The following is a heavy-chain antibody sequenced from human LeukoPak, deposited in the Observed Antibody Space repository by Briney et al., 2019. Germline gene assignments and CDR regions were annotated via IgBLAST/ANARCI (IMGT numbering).Heavy chain of an antibody. CDR3: AKGGDMVRGVYNWFDP. CDR1: GFTFSSYA. J-gene: IGHJ5*02. D-gene: IGHD3-10*01. Sequence: GGSLRLSCAASGFTFSSYAMHWVRQAPGKGLEWVAVISYDGSNKYYADSVKGRFTISRDNSKNTLYLQMNSLRAEDTAVYYCAKGGDMVRGVYNWFDPWGQGTLVTVSS. CDR2: ISYDGSNK. V-gene: IGHV3-30-3*01.